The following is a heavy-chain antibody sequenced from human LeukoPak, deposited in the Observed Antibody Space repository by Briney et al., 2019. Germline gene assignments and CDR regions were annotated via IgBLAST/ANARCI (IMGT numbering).Heavy chain of an antibody. CDR3: ARRLHQLPIDY. CDR1: GGSFNGYY. Sequence: PSETLSLTCAVYGGSFNGYYWSWVRQPPGKGLEWIGEINHSGSTNYNPSLKSRVTISVDTSKNQFSLKVRSVTAADTAIYYCARRLHQLPIDYWGQGTLVTVSS. J-gene: IGHJ4*02. CDR2: INHSGST. V-gene: IGHV4-34*01. D-gene: IGHD2-2*01.